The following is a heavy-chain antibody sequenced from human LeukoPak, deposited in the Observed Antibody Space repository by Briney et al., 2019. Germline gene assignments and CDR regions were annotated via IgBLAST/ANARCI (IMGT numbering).Heavy chain of an antibody. V-gene: IGHV3-23*01. J-gene: IGHJ4*02. Sequence: GSLRLSRATPGFRLSLLGINWVRQAPGKGPGLVSTIIETGASPYYADSVRGRFTVSRDSSKNMFYLQMNSLRAEDTAIYYCARRGAGSGGLDYWGQGTLVTVSS. CDR3: ARRGAGSGGLDY. CDR2: IIETGASP. CDR1: GFRLSLLG. D-gene: IGHD6-19*01.